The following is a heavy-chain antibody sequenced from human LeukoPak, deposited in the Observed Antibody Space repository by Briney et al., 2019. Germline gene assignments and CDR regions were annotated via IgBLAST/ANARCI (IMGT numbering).Heavy chain of an antibody. J-gene: IGHJ4*02. V-gene: IGHV4-34*01. CDR1: GGSFSGYY. CDR2: INHSGST. CDR3: ASGQGPADY. Sequence: ASETLSLTCAVYGGSFSGYYWSWIRQPPGKGLEWIGEINHSGSTNYNPSLKSRVTISVDTSKNQFSLKLSSVTAADTAVYYCASGQGPADYWGQGTLVTVSS.